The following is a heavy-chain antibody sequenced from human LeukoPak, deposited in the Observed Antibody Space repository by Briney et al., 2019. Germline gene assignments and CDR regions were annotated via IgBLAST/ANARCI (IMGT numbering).Heavy chain of an antibody. V-gene: IGHV3-48*03. Sequence: GGSLRLSCSASGFTFSSYEMNWVRQAPGKGLEWISYIIWSGDTIYYADSVKGRFTISRDNAKNSLFLQMNSLTADDTAVYYCARERTTIVSGTTIGAYWGQGTLVTVSS. CDR3: ARERTTIVSGTTIGAY. CDR2: IIWSGDTI. D-gene: IGHD2/OR15-2a*01. J-gene: IGHJ4*02. CDR1: GFTFSSYE.